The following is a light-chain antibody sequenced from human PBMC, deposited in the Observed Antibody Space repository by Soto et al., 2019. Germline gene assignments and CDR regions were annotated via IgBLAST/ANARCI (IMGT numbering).Light chain of an antibody. CDR2: AAS. CDR3: QQANSFPLT. Sequence: DIQMTQSPSSVSASVGDRVTITCRASQGINKWLAWYQQKPGKAPKLLISAASSLRSGVPSRFSGSGSGTDFILNISSLQPEDFATYYCQQANSFPLTFGGGTKVDIK. J-gene: IGKJ4*01. V-gene: IGKV1-12*01. CDR1: QGINKW.